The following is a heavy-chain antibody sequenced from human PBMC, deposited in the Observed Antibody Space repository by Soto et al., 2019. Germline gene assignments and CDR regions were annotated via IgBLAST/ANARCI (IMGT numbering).Heavy chain of an antibody. D-gene: IGHD4-17*01. CDR2: ISAYNGNT. CDR1: GYTFTSYG. CDR3: ARDPGGDYVNYFDY. Sequence: ASVKVSCKASGYTFTSYGISWVRQAPGQGLEWMGWISAYNGNTNYAQKLQGRVTMTTDTSTSTAYMELRSLRSDDTAVYYCARDPGGDYVNYFDYWGQGTLVTVSS. J-gene: IGHJ4*02. V-gene: IGHV1-18*01.